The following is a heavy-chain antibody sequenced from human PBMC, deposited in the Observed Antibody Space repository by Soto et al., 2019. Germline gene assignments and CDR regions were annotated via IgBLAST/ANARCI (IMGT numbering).Heavy chain of an antibody. CDR1: GFTFSSYA. Sequence: GGSLSLSCAASGFTFSSYAMSWDRQAPGKGLEWVSAISGSGGSTHYADSVKGRFTISRDNSKNTLYLQMNSLRAEDTAVYYCEAGRDGMDVWGQGTTVTVSS. J-gene: IGHJ6*02. CDR3: EAGRDGMDV. CDR2: ISGSGGST. D-gene: IGHD3-10*01. V-gene: IGHV3-23*01.